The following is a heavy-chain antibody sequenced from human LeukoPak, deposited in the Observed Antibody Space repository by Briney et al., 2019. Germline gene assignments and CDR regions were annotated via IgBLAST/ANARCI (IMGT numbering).Heavy chain of an antibody. D-gene: IGHD3-22*01. V-gene: IGHV3-23*01. CDR1: GFTFTDYA. Sequence: GGSLRLSCAASGFTFTDYAMSWVRRAPEKGLEWISTISDNGGETYYADSVKGRFAISRDNSKNTLFLQMNSLRAEDSAVYYCAIDRERDPSVYYLVGGQGTLITVSS. CDR2: ISDNGGET. CDR3: AIDRERDPSVYYLV. J-gene: IGHJ4*02.